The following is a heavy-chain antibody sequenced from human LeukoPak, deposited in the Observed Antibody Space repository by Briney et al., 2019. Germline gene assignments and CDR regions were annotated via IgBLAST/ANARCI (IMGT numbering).Heavy chain of an antibody. Sequence: ASVKVSCKASGYTFTNYAMHWVRQAPGQTLEWLEWINPGNGYTKYSQEFQGRVTISRDTSASTAYMDLSSLRSGDMAVYYCAIRDGHRDYWGQGTLVTVSS. D-gene: IGHD5-24*01. CDR3: AIRDGHRDY. CDR1: GYTFTNYA. J-gene: IGHJ4*02. CDR2: INPGNGYT. V-gene: IGHV1-3*03.